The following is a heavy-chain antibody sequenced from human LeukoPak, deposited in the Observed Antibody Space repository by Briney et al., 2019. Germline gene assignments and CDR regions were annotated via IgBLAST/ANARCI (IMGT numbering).Heavy chain of an antibody. V-gene: IGHV1-69*13. CDR2: IISIFGTT. CDR1: GYTFTGYY. CDR3: ATEWADAFDI. J-gene: IGHJ3*02. D-gene: IGHD1-26*01. Sequence: ASVKVSCKASGYTFTGYYMHWVRQAPGQGLEWMGGIISIFGTTNYAQKFQGRVTITADESTSTAYMELSSLRSEDTAMYYCATEWADAFDIWGRGTMVTVSS.